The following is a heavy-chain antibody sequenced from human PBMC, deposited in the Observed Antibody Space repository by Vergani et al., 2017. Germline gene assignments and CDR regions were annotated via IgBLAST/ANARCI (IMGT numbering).Heavy chain of an antibody. CDR2: VYYSGTT. CDR3: ARGQTGYSRDWSTYFFYMDV. CDR1: GDAISRDTYS. D-gene: IGHD3/OR15-3a*01. J-gene: IGHJ6*03. V-gene: IGHV4-30-2*01. Sequence: QLQLQESDSRLVNPSQTLSLTCTLSGDAISRDTYSWNWVRQPPGKPLEWIGSVYYSGTTYYNPSLGGRVTMSIDTSKNHFSLTLTSVTAADSAFYFCARGQTGYSRDWSTYFFYMDVWGEGTTVTVSS.